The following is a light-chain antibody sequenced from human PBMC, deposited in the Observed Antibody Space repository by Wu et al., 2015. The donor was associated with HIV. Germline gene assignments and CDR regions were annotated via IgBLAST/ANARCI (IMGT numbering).Light chain of an antibody. CDR3: LQHYNYPWT. CDR1: QSISSY. CDR2: AAS. Sequence: DIQMTQSPSSLSAFVGDRVTITCRASQSISSYLNWYQQKPGKAPKLLIYAASSLQSGVPSRFSGSGSGTDFTLTISSLQPEDFATYYCLQHYNYPWTFGQGTKVEIK. J-gene: IGKJ1*01. V-gene: IGKV1-39*01.